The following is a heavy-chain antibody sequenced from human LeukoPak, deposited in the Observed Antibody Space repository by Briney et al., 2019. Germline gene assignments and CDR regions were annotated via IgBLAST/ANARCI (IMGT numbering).Heavy chain of an antibody. CDR3: ARGLGYEDAFDI. CDR2: IYYSGST. CDR1: GGSISSSSYY. J-gene: IGHJ3*02. Sequence: SETLSPTCTVSGGSISSSSYYWGWIRQPPGKGLEWIGSIYYSGSTYYNPSLKSRVTISVVTSKNQFSLKLSSVTAADTAVYYCARGLGYEDAFDIWGQGTMVTVSS. V-gene: IGHV4-39*01. D-gene: IGHD2-8*01.